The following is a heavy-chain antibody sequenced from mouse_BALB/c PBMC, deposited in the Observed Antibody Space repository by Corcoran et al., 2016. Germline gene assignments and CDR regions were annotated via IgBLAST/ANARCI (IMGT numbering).Heavy chain of an antibody. J-gene: IGHJ1*01. Sequence: QIQLVQSGPDLKKPGETVKISCKASGYIFTQYGMNWVKQAPGKGLKWMGWINTQTGEPTYADDFKGRFAFSLETSASTAYFQINNLKNEDTATYFCARLSSWSFDVWGAGTTVTVSS. V-gene: IGHV9-3-1*01. CDR1: GYIFTQYG. CDR2: INTQTGEP. CDR3: ARLSSWSFDV.